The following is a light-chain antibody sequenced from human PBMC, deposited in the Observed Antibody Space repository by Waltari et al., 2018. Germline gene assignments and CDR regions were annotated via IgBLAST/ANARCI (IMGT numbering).Light chain of an antibody. CDR1: QSISSY. V-gene: IGKV1-5*03. Sequence: DIQMTQSPSSLSASVVDRVTITCRASQSISSYLNWYQQKPGKAPKLLIYKASTLESGVPSRFSGSGSGSEFNITISSLQPDDLATYYCQQYNSYSEYTFGQGTKLEMK. J-gene: IGKJ2*01. CDR2: KAS. CDR3: QQYNSYSEYT.